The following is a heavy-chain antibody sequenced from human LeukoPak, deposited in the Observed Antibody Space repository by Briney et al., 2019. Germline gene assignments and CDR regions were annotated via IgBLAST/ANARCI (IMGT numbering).Heavy chain of an antibody. CDR1: GYTFTGYY. Sequence: ASVKVSFKASGYTFTGYYMHWVRQAPGQGLEWMGWINPNSGGTNYAQKFQGRVTMTRDTSISTAYMELSRLRSDDTAVYYCARVLKRGRDGYNLGYWGQGTLVTVSS. V-gene: IGHV1-2*02. J-gene: IGHJ4*02. CDR2: INPNSGGT. D-gene: IGHD5-24*01. CDR3: ARVLKRGRDGYNLGY.